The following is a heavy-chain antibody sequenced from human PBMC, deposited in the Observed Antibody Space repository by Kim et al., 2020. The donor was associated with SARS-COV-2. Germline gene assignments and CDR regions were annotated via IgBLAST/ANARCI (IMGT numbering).Heavy chain of an antibody. J-gene: IGHJ6*02. Sequence: GGSLRLSCAASGFTFSSYAMSWVRQAPGKGLEWVSAISGSGGSTYYADSVKCRFTISRDNSKNTLYLQMNSLRAEDTAVYYCAKVGSSWYHGYYYGMDVWGQGTTVTVSS. D-gene: IGHD6-13*01. CDR2: ISGSGGST. CDR1: GFTFSSYA. V-gene: IGHV3-23*01. CDR3: AKVGSSWYHGYYYGMDV.